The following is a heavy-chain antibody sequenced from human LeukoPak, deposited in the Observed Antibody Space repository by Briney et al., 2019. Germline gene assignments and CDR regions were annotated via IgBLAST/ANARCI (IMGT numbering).Heavy chain of an antibody. Sequence: RGSLRPSCAVSGFTLSDYYMSWIRQAPGEGLEWVSYISSSGSTIYYADSVKGRFTIARDHAKNSLYLQMTSQRAEDTGVYYCARVSAGSLIDDWGQGTLVTVSS. CDR2: ISSSGSTI. J-gene: IGHJ4*02. CDR1: GFTLSDYY. V-gene: IGHV3-11*01. D-gene: IGHD6-13*01. CDR3: ARVSAGSLIDD.